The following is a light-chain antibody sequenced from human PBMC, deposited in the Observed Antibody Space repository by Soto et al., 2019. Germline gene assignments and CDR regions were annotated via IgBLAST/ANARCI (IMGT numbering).Light chain of an antibody. V-gene: IGKV3D-20*02. CDR2: GAS. CDR1: QSITRFY. CDR3: QQRSNWFLT. J-gene: IGKJ4*01. Sequence: VLTQSPGTLSLSPGERATISCRASQSITRFYLAWYQHKPGQAPRLLIYGASSRATGIPHRFSGSESGTDFTLTISSLEPEDFAVYYCQQRSNWFLTFGGGTKVEIK.